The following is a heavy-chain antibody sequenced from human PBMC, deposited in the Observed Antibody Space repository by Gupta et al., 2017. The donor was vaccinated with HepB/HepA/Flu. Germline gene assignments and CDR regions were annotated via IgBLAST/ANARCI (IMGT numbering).Heavy chain of an antibody. Sequence: QLELQESGPGLVKTSETLSLTCTVSGGSITSSSYKWGWIRQPPGKGLEWVGSFYYYGSANYNPSLKSRVTISEDTSKNQFFLKLTSVTAADTAMDYCARHYSGGQDPFDCWGQGTRVTVSS. V-gene: IGHV4-39*01. CDR2: FYYYGSA. CDR1: GGSITSSSYK. D-gene: IGHD2-21*01. CDR3: ARHYSGGQDPFDC. J-gene: IGHJ4*02.